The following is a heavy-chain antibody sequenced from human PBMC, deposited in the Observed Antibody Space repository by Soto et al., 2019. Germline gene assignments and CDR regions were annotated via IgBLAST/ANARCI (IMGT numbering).Heavy chain of an antibody. V-gene: IGHV3-30*18. J-gene: IGHJ6*02. CDR2: ISYDGSNR. CDR1: GFTFSSYG. Sequence: QPGGSLRLSCAASGFTFSSYGIHWVRQAPGKGPEWVAIISYDGSNRHYADSVKGRFTISRDNSKSTLYLQMNSLRPEDTAVYYCAKDRGTATVYYYYGMDVWGQGTTVTVSS. D-gene: IGHD3-10*01. CDR3: AKDRGTATVYYYYGMDV.